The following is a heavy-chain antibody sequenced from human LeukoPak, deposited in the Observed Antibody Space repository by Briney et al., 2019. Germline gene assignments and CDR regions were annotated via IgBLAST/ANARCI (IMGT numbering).Heavy chain of an antibody. CDR2: VYYHGNT. CDR3: AREYSAFDY. Sequence: SSETLSLTCTVSGDPISGYSDYKWTWIRQPPGKGLEWIGYVYYHGNTNYNPSLRSRVIISVDTSKNQFSLRLSSVTAADTAVYYCAREYSAFDYWGQGALVTVSS. D-gene: IGHD5-18*01. V-gene: IGHV4-61*08. CDR1: GDPISGYSDY. J-gene: IGHJ4*02.